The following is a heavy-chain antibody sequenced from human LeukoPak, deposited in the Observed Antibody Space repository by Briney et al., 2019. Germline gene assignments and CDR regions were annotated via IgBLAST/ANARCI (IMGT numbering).Heavy chain of an antibody. CDR1: GYTFTSYD. V-gene: IGHV1-8*01. Sequence: ASVTVSCKASGYTFTSYDINWVRQAAGQGLEWMGWMNPNSGNTGYAQKFQGRVTMTRNTSISTAYMELSSLRSEDTAVYYCARGETMTNSFDYWGQGTLVTVSS. CDR3: ARGETMTNSFDY. J-gene: IGHJ4*02. CDR2: MNPNSGNT. D-gene: IGHD2-8*01.